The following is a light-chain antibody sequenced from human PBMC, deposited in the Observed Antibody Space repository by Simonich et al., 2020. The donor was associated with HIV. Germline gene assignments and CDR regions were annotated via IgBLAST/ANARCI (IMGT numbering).Light chain of an antibody. CDR1: QSLLHSNGYNY. V-gene: IGKV2-28*01. CDR2: LGS. J-gene: IGKJ5*01. Sequence: DIVMTQSPLSLPVTPGEPASISCRSSQSLLHSNGYNYLDWYLQKPGQSPQLLIYLGSNRASGVPDRFSGSGSGTDFTLKISRVEAEDVGLYYCMQGIHLPITFGQGTRLEIK. CDR3: MQGIHLPIT.